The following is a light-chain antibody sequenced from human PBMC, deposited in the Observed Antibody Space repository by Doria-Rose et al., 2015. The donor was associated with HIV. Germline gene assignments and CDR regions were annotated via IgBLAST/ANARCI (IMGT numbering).Light chain of an antibody. CDR3: LQHNSYPPT. CDR1: QDIRSD. J-gene: IGKJ1*01. V-gene: IGKV1-17*01. CDR2: VGS. Sequence: TQSPSSLSASVGDRVTITCRASQDIRSDLGWFQQKPGRAPKRLIFVGSTLHAGVPTRFSGSGSGTEFTLTISSLQPEDFATYYCLQHNSYPPTFGQGTKVAMK.